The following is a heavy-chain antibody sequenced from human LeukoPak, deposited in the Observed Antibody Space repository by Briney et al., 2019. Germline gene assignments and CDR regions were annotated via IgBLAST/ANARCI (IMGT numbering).Heavy chain of an antibody. V-gene: IGHV4-59*02. CDR2: IYNSGIT. Sequence: SETLSLTCTVSGGSVSSHFWSWIRQPPGKGLEWIGYIYNSGITNYNPSLKSRVTMSVDTSKNQFSLMLKSVTAADTAVYYCARDHLPAGAPGYYMDVWGKGTTVTVSS. D-gene: IGHD4/OR15-4a*01. CDR3: ARDHLPAGAPGYYMDV. CDR1: GGSVSSHF. J-gene: IGHJ6*03.